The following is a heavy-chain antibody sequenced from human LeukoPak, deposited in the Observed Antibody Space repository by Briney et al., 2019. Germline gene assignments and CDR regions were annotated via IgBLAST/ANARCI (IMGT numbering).Heavy chain of an antibody. V-gene: IGHV1-18*01. CDR3: ARDQDIAAAGPFDY. D-gene: IGHD6-13*01. CDR2: ISAYNGNT. J-gene: IGHJ4*02. Sequence: ASVKVSCKASGGTFSSYAISWVRQAPGQGLEWMGWISAYNGNTHYAQKFQGRVTMTTDTSTNTVYMELRSLRSDDTAVYYCARDQDIAAAGPFDYWGQGTLVTVSS. CDR1: GGTFSSYA.